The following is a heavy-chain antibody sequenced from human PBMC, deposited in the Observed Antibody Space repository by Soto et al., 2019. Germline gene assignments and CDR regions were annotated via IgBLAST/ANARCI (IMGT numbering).Heavy chain of an antibody. V-gene: IGHV4-59*01. CDR1: DGAISTYY. CDR2: IYYTGNT. J-gene: IGHJ3*02. Sequence: SETLSLTCTVSDGAISTYYWPWILQPPGKVLEWIGYIYYTGNTYYNPSLKSRVTISIDTSKNQFSLKLSSVTAADTAVYYCARKPMNTHAFDIWGQGTMVTVSS. CDR3: ARKPMNTHAFDI.